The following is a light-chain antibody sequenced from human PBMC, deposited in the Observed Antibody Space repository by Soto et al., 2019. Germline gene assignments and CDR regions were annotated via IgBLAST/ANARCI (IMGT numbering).Light chain of an antibody. J-gene: IGKJ5*01. CDR1: RSVSIS. CDR2: DAS. Sequence: EIVLTHSPATLSLSPGERATLSCRASRSVSISLAWYQQRPGQAPRLLIYDASKRATGIPARLSGSGSGTDFTLTISSLEPEDFAVYYCQQRYNWPITFGQGTRLEI. CDR3: QQRYNWPIT. V-gene: IGKV3-11*01.